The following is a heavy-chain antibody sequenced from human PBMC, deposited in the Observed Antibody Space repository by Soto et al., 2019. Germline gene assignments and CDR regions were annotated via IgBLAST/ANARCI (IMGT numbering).Heavy chain of an antibody. CDR1: GFTFSSYA. J-gene: IGHJ4*02. D-gene: IGHD4-17*01. CDR2: ISYDGSNK. CDR3: AKDRGALRWSEEHYYFDY. Sequence: SGGSLRLSCAASGFTFSSYAMHWVRQAPGKGLEWVAVISYDGSNKYYADSMKGRFTIFRDNSKNTLYLQMNSLRVEDTALYYCAKDRGALRWSEEHYYFDYWGQGTLVTVSS. V-gene: IGHV3-30-3*01.